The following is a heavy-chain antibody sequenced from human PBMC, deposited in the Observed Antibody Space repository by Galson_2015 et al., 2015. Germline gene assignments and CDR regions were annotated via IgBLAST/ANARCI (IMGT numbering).Heavy chain of an antibody. V-gene: IGHV3-74*01. D-gene: IGHD4-17*01. CDR2: INSDGSST. J-gene: IGHJ4*02. CDR1: GFTFSSYW. Sequence: SLRLSCAASGFTFSSYWMHWVRQAPGKGLVWVSRINSDGSSTSYADSVKGRFTISRDNAKNSLYLQMNSLRAEDTALYHCARVFDYGDYVFDYWGQGTLVTVSS. CDR3: ARVFDYGDYVFDY.